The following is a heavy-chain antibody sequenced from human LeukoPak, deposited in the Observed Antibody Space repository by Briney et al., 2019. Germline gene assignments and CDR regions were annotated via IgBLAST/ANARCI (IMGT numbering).Heavy chain of an antibody. D-gene: IGHD1-1*01. CDR3: ARAMRWTSGPVELGWFDR. CDR2: IYFRGTT. V-gene: IGHV4-59*01. Sequence: PSETLSLTCSVSGDPFSDYYWTWIRRPPGGGLEWIGHIYFRGTTKYNPSLKNRVTISVDTSKNQFSLTLTSVTAADTAVYYCARAMRWTSGPVELGWFDRWGQGTLVTVSS. CDR1: GDPFSDYY. J-gene: IGHJ5*02.